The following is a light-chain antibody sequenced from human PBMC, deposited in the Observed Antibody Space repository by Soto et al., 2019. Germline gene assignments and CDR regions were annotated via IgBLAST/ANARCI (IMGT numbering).Light chain of an antibody. CDR3: SSYTSSSTYG. V-gene: IGLV2-18*02. J-gene: IGLJ1*01. CDR2: DVS. Sequence: QLVLTQPPSVSGSPGQSVAISCTGTSSDVGSYNRVSWYQQPPGTAPKLMIYDVSDRPSGVPDRFSGSKSGNTASLTISGLQAEDEADYYGSSYTSSSTYGLGTGTKVTV. CDR1: SSDVGSYNR.